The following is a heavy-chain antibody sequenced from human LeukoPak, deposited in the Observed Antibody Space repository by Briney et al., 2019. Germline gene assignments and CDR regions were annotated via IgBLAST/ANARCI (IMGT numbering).Heavy chain of an antibody. J-gene: IGHJ4*02. CDR3: AREVLILTGYYNGPFDY. CDR1: GYTFTSYD. D-gene: IGHD3-9*01. CDR2: VNPNSGNT. Sequence: GASVKVSCKASGYTFTSYDINWVRQATGQGLEWMGWVNPNSGNTGYAQKFQGRVTMTRNTSISTAYMELSSLRSEDTAVYYCAREVLILTGYYNGPFDYWGQGTLVTVSS. V-gene: IGHV1-8*01.